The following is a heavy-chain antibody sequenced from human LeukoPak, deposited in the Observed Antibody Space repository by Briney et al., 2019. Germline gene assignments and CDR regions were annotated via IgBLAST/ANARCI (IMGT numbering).Heavy chain of an antibody. CDR2: IYYSGST. J-gene: IGHJ4*02. CDR3: ARHFTSGSYSPAGY. D-gene: IGHD1-26*01. Sequence: SETLSLTCTVSGCSISSSSYYWGWIRQPPGKGLERIGSIYYSGSTYYNPSLKSRVTISVDTSKNQFSLKLSSVTAADTAVYYCARHFTSGSYSPAGYWGQGTLVTVSS. CDR1: GCSISSSSYY. V-gene: IGHV4-39*01.